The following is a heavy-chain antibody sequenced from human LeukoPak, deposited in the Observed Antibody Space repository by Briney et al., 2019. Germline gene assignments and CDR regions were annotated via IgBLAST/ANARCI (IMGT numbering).Heavy chain of an antibody. CDR2: IWNDGSNK. CDR3: ARESPRRRDYYGSGSPTGGAFDI. CDR1: GFTFSSYG. V-gene: IGHV3-33*01. J-gene: IGHJ3*02. Sequence: GGSLRLSCAASGFTFSSYGMHWVRQAPGKGLEWVAVIWNDGSNKYYADSVKGRFTISRDNSKNTLYLQMNSLRAEDTAVYYCARESPRRRDYYGSGSPTGGAFDIWGQGTMVTVSS. D-gene: IGHD3-10*01.